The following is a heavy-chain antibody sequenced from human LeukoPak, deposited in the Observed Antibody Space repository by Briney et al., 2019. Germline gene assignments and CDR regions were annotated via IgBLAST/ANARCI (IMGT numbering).Heavy chain of an antibody. V-gene: IGHV1-24*01. J-gene: IGHJ6*02. CDR2: FDPEDGET. D-gene: IGHD5-12*01. Sequence: GASVKVSCKVSGYTLTELSLHWVRQAPGKRLEGMGGFDPEDGETIYAQKFQGRVTMTEDTSTDTAYMELSSLRSEDTAVYYCATVWAWLPMGKDYYYYGMDVWGQGTTVTVSS. CDR1: GYTLTELS. CDR3: ATVWAWLPMGKDYYYYGMDV.